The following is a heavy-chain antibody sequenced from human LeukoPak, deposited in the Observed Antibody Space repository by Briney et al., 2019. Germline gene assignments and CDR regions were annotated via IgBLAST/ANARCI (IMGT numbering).Heavy chain of an antibody. CDR2: IIPIFGTA. CDR1: GGTFSSYA. V-gene: IGHV1-69*13. Sequence: GASVKVSCKASGGTFSSYAISWVRQAPGQGLEWMGGIIPIFGTANYAQKFQGRVTITADESTSTAYMELSSLRSEDTAVYYCAAVYGATIRYFDYWGQGTLVTVSS. CDR3: AAVYGATIRYFDY. D-gene: IGHD4-17*01. J-gene: IGHJ4*02.